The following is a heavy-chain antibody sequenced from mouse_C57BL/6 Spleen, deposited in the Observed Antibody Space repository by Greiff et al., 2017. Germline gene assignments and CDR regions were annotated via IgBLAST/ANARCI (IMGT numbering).Heavy chain of an antibody. Sequence: EVQLQESEGGLVQPGSSMKLSCTASGFTFSDYYMAWVRQVPEKGLEWVANINYDGSSTYYLDSLKSRFIISRDNAKNILYLQMSSLKSEDTATYYCARSSVVAPYWYFDVWGTGTTVTVSS. J-gene: IGHJ1*03. V-gene: IGHV5-16*01. CDR2: INYDGSST. CDR1: GFTFSDYY. CDR3: ARSSVVAPYWYFDV. D-gene: IGHD1-1*01.